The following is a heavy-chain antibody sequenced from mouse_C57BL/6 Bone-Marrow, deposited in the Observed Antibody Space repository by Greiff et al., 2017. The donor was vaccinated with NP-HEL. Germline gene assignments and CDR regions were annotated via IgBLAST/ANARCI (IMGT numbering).Heavy chain of an antibody. J-gene: IGHJ4*01. CDR2: IDPNSGGT. D-gene: IGHD1-1*01. V-gene: IGHV1-72*01. CDR3: ARAPITTVVPYYYAMDY. CDR1: GYTFTSYW. Sequence: VQLQQPGAELVKPGASVKLSCKASGYTFTSYWMHWVKQRPGRGLEWIGRIDPNSGGTKYNEKFKSKATLTVDKPSSTAYMQLSSLTSEDSAVYYCARAPITTVVPYYYAMDYWGQGTSVTVSS.